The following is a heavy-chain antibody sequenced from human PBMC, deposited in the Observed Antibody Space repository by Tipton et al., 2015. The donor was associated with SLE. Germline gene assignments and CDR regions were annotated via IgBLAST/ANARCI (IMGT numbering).Heavy chain of an antibody. Sequence: TLSLTCTVSGGSISSYYWSWIRQPPGKGLEWIGYIYYSGSTNYNPSLKSRVTISVDTSKNQFSLKLSSVTAADTAVYYCARTTTMMMFPGAFDIWGQGTMVTVSS. CDR3: ARTTTMMMFPGAFDI. J-gene: IGHJ3*02. CDR1: GGSISSYY. D-gene: IGHD3-22*01. V-gene: IGHV4-59*07. CDR2: IYYSGST.